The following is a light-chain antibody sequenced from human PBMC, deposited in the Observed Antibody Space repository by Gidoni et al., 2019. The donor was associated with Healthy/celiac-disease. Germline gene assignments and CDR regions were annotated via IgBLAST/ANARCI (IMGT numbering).Light chain of an antibody. J-gene: IGKJ4*01. CDR3: QQYDNLPLT. Sequence: DIQMTQSPSSLSVSVGDRVTITCQASQDISNYLNWYQQKPGKAPKLLIYDASNLETGVPSRFSGSGSGTDFTFTISSLQPEDIATYYCQQYDNLPLTFGGGTKVEI. CDR2: DAS. V-gene: IGKV1-33*01. CDR1: QDISNY.